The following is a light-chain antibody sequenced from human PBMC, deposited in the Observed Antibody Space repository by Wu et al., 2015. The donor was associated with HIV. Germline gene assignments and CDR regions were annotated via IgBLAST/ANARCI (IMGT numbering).Light chain of an antibody. V-gene: IGKV1-6*01. CDR2: AAS. CDR3: QQATSFPGDIT. CDR1: QGIRND. Sequence: AIQMTQSPSSLSASVGDRVTITCRASQGIRNDLGWYQQKPGKAPKLLIYAASSLQSGVPSRFSGSGSGTDFTLTISSLQPEDFATYYCQQATSFPGDITFGQGTRLELK. J-gene: IGKJ5*01.